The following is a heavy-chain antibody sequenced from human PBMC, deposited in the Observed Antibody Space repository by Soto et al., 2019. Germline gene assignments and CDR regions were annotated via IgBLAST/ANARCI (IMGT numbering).Heavy chain of an antibody. CDR1: GFSISSGTYY. CDR2: IYYSGNT. V-gene: IGHV4-39*01. J-gene: IGHJ4*02. D-gene: IGHD6-6*01. Sequence: QVQLQESGPGLVKPSETLSLTWTVSGFSISSGTYYWGWVRQSPGKGLEWIGTIYYSGNTYYKPSLKSRVTISIDTSKNQFSLKLNSVTAADTAVYFCARHGRTSGSFSTSSVRTEFDYWGQGTLVTVSS. CDR3: ARHGRTSGSFSTSSVRTEFDY.